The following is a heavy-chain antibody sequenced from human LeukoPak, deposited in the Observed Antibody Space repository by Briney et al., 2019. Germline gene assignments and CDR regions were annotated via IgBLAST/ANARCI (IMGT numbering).Heavy chain of an antibody. CDR3: ATGGVSDTTLVTWFDP. V-gene: IGHV1-8*03. CDR2: VSPTSGNT. J-gene: IGHJ5*02. Sequence: GASVKVSCKASGYTFTDYDFNWVRQAPGQGLLWMGWVSPTSGNTGYDQKFQGRIIITRDAAIRTVYMELSSLRFDDTAVYYCATGGVSDTTLVTWFDPWGQGTLVTVSS. D-gene: IGHD5-18*01. CDR1: GYTFTDYD.